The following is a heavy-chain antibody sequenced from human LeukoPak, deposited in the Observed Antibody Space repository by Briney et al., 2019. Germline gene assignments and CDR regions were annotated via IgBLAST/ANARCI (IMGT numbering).Heavy chain of an antibody. CDR1: GYTFTSYG. V-gene: IGHV1-18*01. CDR3: ARGSYSSGWYYYYGMDV. Sequence: GASVKVSCKASGYTFTSYGISWVRQAPGQGLEWMGWISAYNGNTNYAQKFQGWVTMTRDTPISTAYMELSRLRSDDTAVYYCARGSYSSGWYYYYGMDVWGQGTTVTVSS. D-gene: IGHD6-19*01. CDR2: ISAYNGNT. J-gene: IGHJ6*02.